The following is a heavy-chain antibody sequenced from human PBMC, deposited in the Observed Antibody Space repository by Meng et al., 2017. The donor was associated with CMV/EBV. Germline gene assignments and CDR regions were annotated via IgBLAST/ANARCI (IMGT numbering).Heavy chain of an antibody. CDR3: ARGVVTMIVVYDP. Sequence: ESGQGLVKPWGSLTLTWPVSGGSSISSSYYWGWIRQPPGKGLEWIGSIYYSGGTYYNPSLKSRVTISVDTSKNQFSLKLSSVTAADTAVYYCARGVVTMIVVYDPWGQGTLVTVSS. D-gene: IGHD3-22*01. V-gene: IGHV4-39*07. CDR1: GGSSISSSYY. CDR2: IYYSGGT. J-gene: IGHJ5*02.